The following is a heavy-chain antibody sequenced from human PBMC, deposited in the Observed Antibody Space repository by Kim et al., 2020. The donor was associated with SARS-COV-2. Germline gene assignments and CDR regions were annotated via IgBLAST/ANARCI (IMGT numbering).Heavy chain of an antibody. Sequence: ASVKVSCKASGYSFTTYGLQWVRQAPGQRLEWMGWINAGNGNTKYSQKFQGRVTITSDTSASTAYMDLSSLRSEDTAVYYCARGLGGDSTDYWGQGTLVTVSS. CDR3: ARGLGGDSTDY. CDR2: INAGNGNT. J-gene: IGHJ4*02. V-gene: IGHV1-3*01. CDR1: GYSFTTYG. D-gene: IGHD2-21*02.